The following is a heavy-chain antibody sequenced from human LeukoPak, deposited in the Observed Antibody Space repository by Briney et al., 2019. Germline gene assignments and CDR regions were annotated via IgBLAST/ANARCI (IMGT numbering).Heavy chain of an antibody. J-gene: IGHJ4*02. CDR3: AREGFDY. V-gene: IGHV1-8*01. CDR1: GYTFTNYD. CDR2: MNLNSGNT. Sequence: GASVKVSCKASGYTFTNYDINWVRQATGQGLEWMGYMNLNSGNTGYAQKFQGRVTITKNTSISTAYMELTSLRSEDTAVYYCAREGFDYWGQGTLVTVSS.